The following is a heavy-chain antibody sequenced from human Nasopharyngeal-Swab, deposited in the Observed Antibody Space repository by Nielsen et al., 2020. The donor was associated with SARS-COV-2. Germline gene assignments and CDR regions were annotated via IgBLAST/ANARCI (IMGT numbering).Heavy chain of an antibody. CDR1: GFTVSSNY. J-gene: IGHJ4*02. CDR2: IYSGGST. V-gene: IGHV3-66*01. CDR3: ARSRSGYYVDY. D-gene: IGHD3-3*01. Sequence: GESLKISCAASGFTVSSNYMSWVRQAPGKGLEWVSVIYSGGSTYYADSVKGRFTISRDNAQNSLYLQMNSLRAEDTAVYYCARSRSGYYVDYWGQGTLVTVSS.